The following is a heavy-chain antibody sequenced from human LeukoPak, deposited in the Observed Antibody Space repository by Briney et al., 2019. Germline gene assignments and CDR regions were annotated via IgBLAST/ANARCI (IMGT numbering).Heavy chain of an antibody. CDR2: MNPNSGNT. V-gene: IGHV1-8*01. CDR1: GYTFTSYD. D-gene: IGHD3-10*01. J-gene: IGHJ6*02. CDR3: AVGFGELSDYYYYGMDV. Sequence: ASVKVSCKASGYTFTSYDINWVRQATGQGRDWMGGMNPNSGNTGYAQKFQGRVTMTRNTSISTAYMELSSLRSEDTAVYYCAVGFGELSDYYYYGMDVWGQGTTVTVSS.